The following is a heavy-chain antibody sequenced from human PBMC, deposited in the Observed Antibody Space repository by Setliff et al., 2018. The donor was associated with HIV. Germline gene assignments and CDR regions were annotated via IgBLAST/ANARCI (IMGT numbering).Heavy chain of an antibody. V-gene: IGHV5-51*01. J-gene: IGHJ6*03. Sequence: GESLKISCEGSGYSWTTYWTAWVRQMPGKGLECMGMIYPSDSDTRYSPSFQGQVTISADKSISTAYLQWTSLKASDPAMYYCARMSNYYYYYMDVWGKGTTVTVSS. CDR2: IYPSDSDT. CDR3: ARMSNYYYYYMDV. CDR1: GYSWTTYW.